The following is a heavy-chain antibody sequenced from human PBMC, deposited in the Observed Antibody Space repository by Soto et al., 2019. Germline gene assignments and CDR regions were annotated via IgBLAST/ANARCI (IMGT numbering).Heavy chain of an antibody. CDR1: GGSISSGGYY. CDR3: ARDNGYSYGRAYYYYGMDV. J-gene: IGHJ6*02. V-gene: IGHV4-31*03. D-gene: IGHD5-18*01. Sequence: PSETLSLTCTVSGGSISSGGYYWSWIRQHPGKGLEWIGYIYYSGSTYYNPSLKSRVTISVDTSKNQFSLKLSSVTAADTAVYYCARDNGYSYGRAYYYYGMDVWGQGTTVTVSS. CDR2: IYYSGST.